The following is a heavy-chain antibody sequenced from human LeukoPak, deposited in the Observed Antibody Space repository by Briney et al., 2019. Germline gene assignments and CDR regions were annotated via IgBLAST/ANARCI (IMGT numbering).Heavy chain of an antibody. CDR1: GYVFPGYY. Sequence: ALVKVSCKASGYVFPGYYIHWVRQAPGQGLEWMGRINSDGGGTNFARRFQGRVTMTRDTSINTAYMELNSLRSDDTAVYYCAREKGYYDRSGYYYGEGAFDYWGQGTLVTVSS. CDR3: AREKGYYDRSGYYYGEGAFDY. V-gene: IGHV1-2*06. CDR2: INSDGGGT. J-gene: IGHJ4*02. D-gene: IGHD3-22*01.